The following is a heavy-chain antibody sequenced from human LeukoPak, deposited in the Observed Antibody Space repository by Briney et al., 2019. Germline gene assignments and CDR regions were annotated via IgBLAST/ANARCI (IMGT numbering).Heavy chain of an antibody. D-gene: IGHD6-6*01. CDR2: TYYRSKWYN. CDR3: ARLQLVDYYYMDV. J-gene: IGHJ6*03. V-gene: IGHV6-1*01. Sequence: SQTLSLTCDISGDSVSSGSGGWNWIRQSPSRGLEWLGRTYYRSKWYNDYAVSVKSRITINPDTSKNQFSLQLNSVTPEDTAVYYCARLQLVDYYYMDVWGKGTTVTVSS. CDR1: GDSVSSGSGG.